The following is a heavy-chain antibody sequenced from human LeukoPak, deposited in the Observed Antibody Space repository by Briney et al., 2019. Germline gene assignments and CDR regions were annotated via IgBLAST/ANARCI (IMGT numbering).Heavy chain of an antibody. V-gene: IGHV4-59*01. CDR2: IYYSGDT. CDR1: GDSISPYY. Sequence: SETLSLTCVVSGDSISPYYWNWIRQSPGKGLEWIGYIYYSGDTNYNPSLRSRVTMSVDTSKNQFSLRLSSVTAADTAVYYCARGTFWSGYYHDYWGQGTLVTVSS. J-gene: IGHJ4*02. CDR3: ARGTFWSGYYHDY. D-gene: IGHD3-3*01.